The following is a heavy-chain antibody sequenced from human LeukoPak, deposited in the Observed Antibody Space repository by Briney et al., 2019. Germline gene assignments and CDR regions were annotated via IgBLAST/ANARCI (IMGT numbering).Heavy chain of an antibody. CDR1: GYTFTSYY. V-gene: IGHV1-2*02. J-gene: IGHJ5*01. CDR2: INPNSGGT. CDR3: ARVGSAMVRGVGKGYWFDS. Sequence: ASVKVSCKASGYTFTSYYMHWVRQAPGQGLEWMGWINPNSGGTNYAQKFQGRVTMTRDTSISTAYMELSRLRSDDTAVYYCARVGSAMVRGVGKGYWFDSWGQGTLVTVSS. D-gene: IGHD3-10*01.